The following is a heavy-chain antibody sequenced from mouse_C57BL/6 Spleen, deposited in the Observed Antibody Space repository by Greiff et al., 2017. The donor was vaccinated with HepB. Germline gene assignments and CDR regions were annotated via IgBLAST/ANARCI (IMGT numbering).Heavy chain of an antibody. J-gene: IGHJ2*01. D-gene: IGHD1-1*01. CDR3: ARSYYGSSYPLYFDY. CDR1: GYTFTSYW. V-gene: IGHV1-72*01. Sequence: QVQLQQPGAELVKPGASVKLSCKASGYTFTSYWMHWVKQRPGRGLEWIGRIDPNSGGTKYNEKFKSKATLTVDKPSSTAYMQLSSLTSEDSAVYYFARSYYGSSYPLYFDYWGKGTTLTVSS. CDR2: IDPNSGGT.